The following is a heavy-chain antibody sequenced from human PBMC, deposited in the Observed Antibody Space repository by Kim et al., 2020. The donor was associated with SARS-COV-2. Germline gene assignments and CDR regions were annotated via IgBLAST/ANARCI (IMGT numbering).Heavy chain of an antibody. CDR2: VDIGGGT. V-gene: IGHV4-39*01. CDR3: ARHVETDYATPFDF. D-gene: IGHD2-8*01. CDR1: GASLTSSGYY. Sequence: SETLSLICSVSGASLTSSGYYWGWVRQPPGKGLEWIGSVDIGGGTYYIPSLKSRLSISLDTPKNQVSLRLRSVSAADTAIYYCARHVETDYATPFDFWGQGTLVTVSS. J-gene: IGHJ4*02.